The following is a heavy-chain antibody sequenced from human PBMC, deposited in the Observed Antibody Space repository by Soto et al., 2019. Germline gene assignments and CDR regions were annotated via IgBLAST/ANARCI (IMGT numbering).Heavy chain of an antibody. V-gene: IGHV3-7*03. CDR2: IKQDGGQK. Sequence: XGSLRLSFAASGFIFRNYGMSWVRQAPGKGLEWVANIKQDGGQKYYVDSVKGRFTISRDNARNSLYLQINSLRAEDTAMYYCARIGYSSSSLDYWGLGTLVTVSS. D-gene: IGHD6-6*01. J-gene: IGHJ4*02. CDR3: ARIGYSSSSLDY. CDR1: GFIFRNYG.